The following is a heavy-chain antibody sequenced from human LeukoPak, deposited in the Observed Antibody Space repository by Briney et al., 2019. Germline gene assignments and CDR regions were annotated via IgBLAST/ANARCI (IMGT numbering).Heavy chain of an antibody. CDR3: ARGGRSGWYAYYYGMDV. D-gene: IGHD6-19*01. V-gene: IGHV1-8*01. CDR2: MNPNSGNT. CDR1: GYTFTIYD. J-gene: IGHJ6*02. Sequence: ASVKVSCKASGYTFTIYDINWVRQAPGQGLEWMGLMNPNSGNTGYAQKFQGRVTMTRNTSISTAYMELSSLRSEDTAVYYCARGGRSGWYAYYYGMDVWGQGTTVTVSS.